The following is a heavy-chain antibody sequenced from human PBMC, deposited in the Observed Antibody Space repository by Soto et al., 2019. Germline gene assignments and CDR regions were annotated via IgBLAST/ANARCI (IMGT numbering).Heavy chain of an antibody. J-gene: IGHJ4*02. CDR2: IWNDGNKK. CDR3: ARVNGDGWGIFDS. D-gene: IGHD6-19*01. CDR1: GFTFAGYG. V-gene: IGHV3-33*01. Sequence: QVHLVESGGGVVQPGKSLRLSCAASGFTFAGYGMHWVRQAPGKGLEWVAVIWNDGNKKYYADSVKSRFTISRDNSQNTLYLQMDSLRVEDTAVYSCARVNGDGWGIFDSWGPGTLVTVSS.